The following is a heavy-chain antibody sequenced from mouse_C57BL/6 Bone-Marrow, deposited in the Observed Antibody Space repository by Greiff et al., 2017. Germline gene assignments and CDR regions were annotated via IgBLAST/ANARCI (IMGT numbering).Heavy chain of an antibody. Sequence: EVQGVESGGGLVKPGGSLKLSCAASGFTFSSYTMSWVRQTPEKRLQWVAAISGGGGNTYYPDSVKGRFTISRDNDKNILYLQMSSLRSEGTALYYCSRQVTTVLATKYFDVWGTGTTVTVSS. CDR2: ISGGGGNT. J-gene: IGHJ1*03. CDR1: GFTFSSYT. V-gene: IGHV5-9*01. D-gene: IGHD1-1*01. CDR3: SRQVTTVLATKYFDV.